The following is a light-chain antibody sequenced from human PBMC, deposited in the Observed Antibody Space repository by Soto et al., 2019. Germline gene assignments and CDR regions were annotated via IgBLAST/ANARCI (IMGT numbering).Light chain of an antibody. CDR2: GAS. J-gene: IGKJ1*01. CDR3: QQYSSYSAWT. Sequence: EIVMTQSPATLSVSPGERATLSCRASQSVSSNLAWYQQKPGQAPRLLIYGASTRATGIPARFSGSGSGTEFTLTIRSLQPDDIATYYCQQYSSYSAWTFGEGTKVDIK. V-gene: IGKV3-15*01. CDR1: QSVSSN.